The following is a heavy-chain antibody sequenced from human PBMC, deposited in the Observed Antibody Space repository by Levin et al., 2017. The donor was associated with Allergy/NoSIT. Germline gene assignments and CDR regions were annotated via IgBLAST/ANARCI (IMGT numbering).Heavy chain of an antibody. Sequence: ASVKVSCKASGYTFTSYGISWVRQAPGQGLEWMGWISAYNGNTNYAQKLQGRVTMTTDTSTSTAYMELRSLRSDDTAVYYCARVNTAMTFYYFDYWGQGTLVTVSS. CDR3: ARVNTAMTFYYFDY. CDR1: GYTFTSYG. V-gene: IGHV1-18*01. J-gene: IGHJ4*02. D-gene: IGHD5-18*01. CDR2: ISAYNGNT.